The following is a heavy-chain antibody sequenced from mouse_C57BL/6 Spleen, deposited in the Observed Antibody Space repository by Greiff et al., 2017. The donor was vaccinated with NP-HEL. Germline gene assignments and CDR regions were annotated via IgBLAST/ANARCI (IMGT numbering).Heavy chain of an antibody. CDR2: IRNKANNLAT. J-gene: IGHJ3*01. Sequence: EVKVEESGGGLVQPGGSMKLSCAASGFTFSDAWMDWVRQSPEKGLEWVAEIRNKANNLATYYADSVKGKFTISRDDAKSSVYLQMNSLRAEDTGIYYCTGYAPFAYWGQGTLVTVSA. CDR3: TGYAPFAY. D-gene: IGHD6-5*01. CDR1: GFTFSDAW. V-gene: IGHV6-6*01.